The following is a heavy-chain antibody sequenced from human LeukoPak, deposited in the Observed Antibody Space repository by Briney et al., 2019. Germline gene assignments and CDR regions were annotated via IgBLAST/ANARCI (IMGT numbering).Heavy chain of an antibody. Sequence: GGSLRLSCAASGFTFSSYGMHWVRQAPGKGLEWVSVIYSGGSTYYADSVKGRFTISRDNSKNTLYLQMNSLRAEDTAVYYCARGGYYYDSSGYLFDYWGQGTLVTVSS. CDR1: GFTFSSYG. CDR3: ARGGYYYDSSGYLFDY. J-gene: IGHJ4*02. CDR2: IYSGGST. V-gene: IGHV3-53*01. D-gene: IGHD3-22*01.